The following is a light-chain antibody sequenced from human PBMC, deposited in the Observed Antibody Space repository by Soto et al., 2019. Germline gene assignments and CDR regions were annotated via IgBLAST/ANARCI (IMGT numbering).Light chain of an antibody. CDR2: KSS. CDR1: QDTTTW. CDR3: KQYYTYPWT. J-gene: IGKJ1*01. Sequence: DIQMTQSPSTLSASVGDRVTITCRASQDTTTWLAWYQQKPGKAPKILIYKSSSLESGGPSRFSGSGSGTAFTLPISSRQPDASATYFCKQYYTYPWTFGHGTKVEIK. V-gene: IGKV1-5*03.